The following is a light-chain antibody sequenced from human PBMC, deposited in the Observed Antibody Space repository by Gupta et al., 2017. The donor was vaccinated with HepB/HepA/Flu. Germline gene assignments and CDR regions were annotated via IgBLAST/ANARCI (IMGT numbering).Light chain of an antibody. V-gene: IGKV3-15*01. CDR2: DAS. J-gene: IGKJ4*01. CDR3: QNENNSPLT. CDR1: QSVRNK. Sequence: EVVLTQSPATLSVSPGERVTLSCRASQSVRNKLAWYQQKPGQAPRLLIYDASTRATGVPARFSGSGSGTDFTLTISSLQPEDVAVYSCQNENNSPLTFGQGTKVDIK.